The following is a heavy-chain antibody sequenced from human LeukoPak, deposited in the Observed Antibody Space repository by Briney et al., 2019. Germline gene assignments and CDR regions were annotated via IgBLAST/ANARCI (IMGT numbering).Heavy chain of an antibody. CDR1: GGSISSYY. V-gene: IGHV4-4*07. CDR3: ARGYSSSWYGYYYYYMDV. Sequence: PSETLSLTCTVSGGSISSYYWSWIRQPAGKGLEWIGRIYTSGSTNYNPSLKSRATMSVDTSKNQFSLKLSSVTAADTAVYYCARGYSSSWYGYYYYYMDVWGKGTTVTVSS. D-gene: IGHD6-13*01. J-gene: IGHJ6*03. CDR2: IYTSGST.